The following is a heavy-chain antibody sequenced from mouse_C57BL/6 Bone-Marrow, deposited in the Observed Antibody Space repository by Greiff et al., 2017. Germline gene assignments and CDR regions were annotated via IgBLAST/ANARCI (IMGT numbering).Heavy chain of an antibody. D-gene: IGHD2-3*01. CDR1: GYTFTDYY. J-gene: IGHJ4*01. Sequence: EVKLQQSGPELVKPGASVKISCKASGYTFTDYYMNWVKQSHGKSLEWIGDINPNNGGTSYNQKFKGKATLTVDKSSSTAYMELRSLTSEDSAVYYCARERDGYSYAMDYWGQGTSVTVSS. CDR2: INPNNGGT. CDR3: ARERDGYSYAMDY. V-gene: IGHV1-26*01.